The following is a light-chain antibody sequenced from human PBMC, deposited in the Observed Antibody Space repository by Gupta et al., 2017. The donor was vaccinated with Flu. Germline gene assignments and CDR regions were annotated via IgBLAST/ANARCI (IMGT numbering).Light chain of an antibody. CDR2: HAA. CDR3: QQEGSNHIT. J-gene: IGKJ5*01. V-gene: IGKV3-20*01. CDR1: QYVGSNY. Sequence: EIVLTQSPDTLSLSPGERATLSCRASQYVGSNYIAWYQQKFGQPPRLLMYHAATRATGIPDRFTGGGSGTEFTLTITRLEPEDVAVYFCQQEGSNHITFGQGTRLGIK.